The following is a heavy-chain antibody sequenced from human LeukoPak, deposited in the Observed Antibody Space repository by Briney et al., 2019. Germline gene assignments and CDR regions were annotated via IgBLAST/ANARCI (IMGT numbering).Heavy chain of an antibody. D-gene: IGHD6-13*01. Sequence: SETLSLTCTVSGGSISSYYWSWIRQPPGKGLEWIGYIYYSGSINYNPSLKSRVTLSVDTSKNQFSLKLSSVTAADTAVYYCARGRITAAGIVYYGMDVWGQGTTVTVSS. CDR3: ARGRITAAGIVYYGMDV. V-gene: IGHV4-59*01. J-gene: IGHJ6*02. CDR1: GGSISSYY. CDR2: IYYSGSI.